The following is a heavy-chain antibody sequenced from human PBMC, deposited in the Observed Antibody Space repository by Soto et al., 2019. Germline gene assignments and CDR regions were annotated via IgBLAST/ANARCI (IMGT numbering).Heavy chain of an antibody. V-gene: IGHV4-34*01. CDR1: GGSFSGYY. D-gene: IGHD1-26*01. CDR2: INHSGST. Sequence: SETLSLTCAVYGGSFSGYYWSWIRQPPGKGLEWIGEINHSGSTNYNPSLKSRVTISVDTSKNQFPRKLSSVTAADTAVYYCARGVLSGSYYYYYYGMDVWGQGTTVTVSS. J-gene: IGHJ6*02. CDR3: ARGVLSGSYYYYYYGMDV.